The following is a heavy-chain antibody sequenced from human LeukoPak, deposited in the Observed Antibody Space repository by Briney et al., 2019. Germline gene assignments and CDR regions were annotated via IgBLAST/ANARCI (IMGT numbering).Heavy chain of an antibody. J-gene: IGHJ4*02. CDR2: ISTYNGNT. D-gene: IGHD4-17*01. CDR1: GYTFTNYG. V-gene: IGHV1-18*01. CDR3: ARDWYGDYESFDY. Sequence: ASVKASCKASGYTFTNYGISWVRQAPGQGLEWMGWISTYNGNTNYAQKFQGRVTMTRDMSTSTVYMELSSLRSEDTAVYYCARDWYGDYESFDYWGQGTLVTVSS.